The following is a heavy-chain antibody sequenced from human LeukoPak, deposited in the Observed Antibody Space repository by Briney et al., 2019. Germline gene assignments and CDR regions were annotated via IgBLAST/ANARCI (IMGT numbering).Heavy chain of an antibody. CDR1: GGSISSGGYS. CDR2: IYHSEST. D-gene: IGHD2-2*01. Sequence: SQTLSLTCAVSGGSISSGGYSWSWIRQPPGKGLEWIGYIYHSESTYYNPSLKSRVTISVDRSKNQFSLKLSSVTAADTAVYYCARASQLLFNYWGQGTLVTVSS. J-gene: IGHJ4*02. CDR3: ARASQLLFNY. V-gene: IGHV4-30-2*01.